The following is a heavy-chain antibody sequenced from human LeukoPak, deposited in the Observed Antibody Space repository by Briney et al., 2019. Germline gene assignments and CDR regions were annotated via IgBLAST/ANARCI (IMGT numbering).Heavy chain of an antibody. CDR3: ASEGSQDTFYYMDV. V-gene: IGHV4-39*01. CDR2: IYYTGSA. Sequence: PSETLSLTCTVSGGSVSSTEFYWGWIRQPPGKGLEWIGSIYYTGSAYYNPSLKSRVTMSVDTSKNMFTLRLTSVTATDTAVYYRASEGSQDTFYYMDVWGKGTTVTVSS. CDR1: GGSVSSTEFY. J-gene: IGHJ6*03.